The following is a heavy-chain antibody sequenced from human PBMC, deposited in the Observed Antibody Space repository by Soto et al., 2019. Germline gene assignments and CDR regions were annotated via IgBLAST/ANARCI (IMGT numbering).Heavy chain of an antibody. CDR1: GGTFSSYA. Sequence: SVKVSCKASGGTFSSYAISWVRQAPGQGLEWMGGIIPIFGTANYAQKFQGRVTITADESTSTAYMELSSLRSEDTAVYYCARGLETPEIVVVVAATYGMDVWGQGTTVTVSS. J-gene: IGHJ6*02. CDR2: IIPIFGTA. V-gene: IGHV1-69*13. CDR3: ARGLETPEIVVVVAATYGMDV. D-gene: IGHD2-15*01.